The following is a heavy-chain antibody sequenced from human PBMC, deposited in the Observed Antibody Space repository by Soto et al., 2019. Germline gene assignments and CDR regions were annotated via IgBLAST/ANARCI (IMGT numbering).Heavy chain of an antibody. V-gene: IGHV1-69*01. CDR2: IIPIFGTA. D-gene: IGHD3-22*01. Sequence: QVQLVQSGAEVKKPGSSVKVSCKASGGTFSSYAISWVRQAPGQGLEWMGGIIPIFGTANYAQKFQGRVTITADESTSTAYMELSSLRSEDTAVYYCGWGRRTYYYDSCGTTDAFDIWGQGTMVTVSS. J-gene: IGHJ3*02. CDR3: GWGRRTYYYDSCGTTDAFDI. CDR1: GGTFSSYA.